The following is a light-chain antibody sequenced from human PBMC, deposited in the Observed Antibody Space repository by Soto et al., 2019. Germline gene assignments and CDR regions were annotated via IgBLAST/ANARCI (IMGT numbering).Light chain of an antibody. V-gene: IGKV1-27*01. Sequence: DIPMTQSPSSLSASVGDRVTITCRASQGISNYLAWYQQKPGKVPKLLIYAASTLQSGVPSRFSGSRSGTDFTLTISSLQPEDVATYYCQKYNSAPPFTFGPGTKVDIK. CDR2: AAS. J-gene: IGKJ3*01. CDR3: QKYNSAPPFT. CDR1: QGISNY.